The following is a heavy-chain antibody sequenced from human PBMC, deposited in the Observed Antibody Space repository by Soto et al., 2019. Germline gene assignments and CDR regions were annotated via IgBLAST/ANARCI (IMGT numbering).Heavy chain of an antibody. Sequence: SETLSLTCAVYGGSFRGYYWSWIRQPPGKGLEWIGEINHSGNTNYNPSLKSRVTISVDTSKNQFSLKLSSVTAADTAVYYCARGASGGNPNSFQLWGRGPLVTVSA. J-gene: IGHJ1*01. V-gene: IGHV4-34*01. CDR3: ARGASGGNPNSFQL. CDR1: GGSFRGYY. CDR2: INHSGNT. D-gene: IGHD2-15*01.